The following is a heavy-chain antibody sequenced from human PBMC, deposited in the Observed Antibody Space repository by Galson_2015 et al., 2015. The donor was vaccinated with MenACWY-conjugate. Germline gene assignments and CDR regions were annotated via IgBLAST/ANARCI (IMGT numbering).Heavy chain of an antibody. CDR1: GDSVSSNSAA. V-gene: IGHV6-1*01. CDR2: TYYRSRWYN. J-gene: IGHJ4*02. Sequence: CAISGDSVSSNSAAWNWIRQSPSRGLEWLGRTYYRSRWYNEYAVSVKSRITINPDTSKNQFSLQPNSVTPEDTAVYYCAGGLGSGYEYYLDYWGQGTLVTVSS. D-gene: IGHD5-12*01. CDR3: AGGLGSGYEYYLDY.